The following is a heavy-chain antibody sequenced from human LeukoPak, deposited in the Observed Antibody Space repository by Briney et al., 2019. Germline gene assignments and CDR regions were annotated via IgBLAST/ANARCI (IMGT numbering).Heavy chain of an antibody. CDR1: GGSFSGNY. CDR3: ATPIGDSSSSEE. D-gene: IGHD6-13*01. J-gene: IGHJ4*02. Sequence: SETLSLTCAVYGGSFSGNYWAWIRQPPGKGLEWIGELNDSASTNYNPSLKSRVTISLDTSKNQFSLRLSSVTAADTAVYYCATPIGDSSSSEEWGQGTLVTVSS. CDR2: LNDSAST. V-gene: IGHV4-34*01.